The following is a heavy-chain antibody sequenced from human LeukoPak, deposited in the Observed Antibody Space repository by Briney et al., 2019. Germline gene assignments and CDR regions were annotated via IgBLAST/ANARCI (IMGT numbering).Heavy chain of an antibody. V-gene: IGHV4-61*02. CDR2: IYTSGST. Sequence: SETLSLTCTVSGGSISSGSYYWSWIRQPAGKGLEWIGRIYTSGSTNYNPSLKSRVTISVDTSKNQFSLKLSSVTAADTAVYYCARNMLYGSGSYSYYYYYMDVWGKGTTVTVSS. CDR1: GGSISSGSYY. CDR3: ARNMLYGSGSYSYYYYYMDV. J-gene: IGHJ6*03. D-gene: IGHD3-10*01.